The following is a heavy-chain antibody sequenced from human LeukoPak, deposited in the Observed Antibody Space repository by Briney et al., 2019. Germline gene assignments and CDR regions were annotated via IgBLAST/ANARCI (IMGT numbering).Heavy chain of an antibody. V-gene: IGHV3-30*02. D-gene: IGHD3-16*01. Sequence: GGSLRLSCAASGFTFSRYGMQFSSYGMNWVRQAPGQVLEWVAFILSDGRNTYYADSVKGRFTISRDNTKNILYLQMNSLRAEDTAVYYCAKLKINYYYYMDVWGKGTTVIVSS. CDR3: AKLKINYYYYMDV. J-gene: IGHJ6*03. CDR2: ILSDGRNT. CDR1: GFTFSRYGMQFSSYG.